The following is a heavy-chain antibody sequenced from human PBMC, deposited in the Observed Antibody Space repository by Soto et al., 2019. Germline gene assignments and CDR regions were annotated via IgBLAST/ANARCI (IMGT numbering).Heavy chain of an antibody. V-gene: IGHV3-30-3*01. D-gene: IGHD3-22*01. Sequence: QVQLVESGGGVGQPGRSLRLSCAASGFTFSSYAMHWVRQAPGKGLEWVAVISYDGSNKYYADSVKGRFTISRDNSKNSLYLQMNSLRAEDTAVYYCAIPYYYDSSGFDYWGQGTLVTVSS. CDR3: AIPYYYDSSGFDY. J-gene: IGHJ4*02. CDR2: ISYDGSNK. CDR1: GFTFSSYA.